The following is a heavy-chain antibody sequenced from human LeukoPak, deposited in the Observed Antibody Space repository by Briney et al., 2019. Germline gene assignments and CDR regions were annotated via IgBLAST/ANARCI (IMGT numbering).Heavy chain of an antibody. J-gene: IGHJ2*01. V-gene: IGHV3-23*01. Sequence: GGSLRLSCAASGFTLSSYDMSWVRQAPGKGLEWVSTISVSGGTYYADSVKGRVTISRDNSKNTMFLQMNSLRAEDTAVYYCAKDLGGDLWLFDLWGRGTLVTVSS. CDR3: AKDLGGDLWLFDL. CDR2: ISVSGGT. CDR1: GFTLSSYD. D-gene: IGHD2-21*02.